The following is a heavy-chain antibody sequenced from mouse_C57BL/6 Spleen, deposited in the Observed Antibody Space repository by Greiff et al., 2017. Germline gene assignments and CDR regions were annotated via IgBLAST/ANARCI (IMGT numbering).Heavy chain of an antibody. V-gene: IGHV1-81*01. CDR1: GYTFTSYG. Sequence: QVQLKQSGAELARPGASVKLSCKASGYTFTSYGISWVKQRTGQGLEWIGEIYPRSGNTYYNEKFKGKATLTADKSSSTAYMELRSLTSEDSAVYFCARSLTAVVATGNYYAMDYWGQGTSGTVSS. CDR2: IYPRSGNT. CDR3: ARSLTAVVATGNYYAMDY. D-gene: IGHD1-1*01. J-gene: IGHJ4*01.